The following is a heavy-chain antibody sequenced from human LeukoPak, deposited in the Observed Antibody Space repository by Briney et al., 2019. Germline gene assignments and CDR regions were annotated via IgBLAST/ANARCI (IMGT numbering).Heavy chain of an antibody. CDR1: GYTFTGYY. D-gene: IGHD3-10*01. CDR3: ARDRGGSSESYYDLEY. J-gene: IGHJ4*02. V-gene: IGHV1-2*02. CDR2: INPNSGGT. Sequence: ASVKVSCKASGYTFTGYYMHWVRQAPGQGLEWMGWINPNSGGTNYAQKFQGRVTMTRDTSISTAYMELSRLRSDDTAVYYCARDRGGSSESYYDLEYWGQGTLVTVSS.